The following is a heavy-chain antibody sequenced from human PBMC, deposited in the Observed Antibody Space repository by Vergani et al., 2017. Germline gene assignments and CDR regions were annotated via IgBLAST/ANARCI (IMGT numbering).Heavy chain of an antibody. CDR3: TNGSVYYHDSAAHGYDPYTGFDR. J-gene: IGHJ3*01. D-gene: IGHD5-12*01. Sequence: EVDLVESGGGLAQPGGSLRLSCEASGITFWKFGMHWVRQGPGKGLEWVSGISWNSGAVDYADSVRGRFTISRDNAKNSLFLEMNSLRFEDTAVYFCTNGSVYYHDSAAHGYDPYTGFDRWGQGTLVTVSS. CDR1: GITFWKFG. V-gene: IGHV3-9*01. CDR2: ISWNSGAV.